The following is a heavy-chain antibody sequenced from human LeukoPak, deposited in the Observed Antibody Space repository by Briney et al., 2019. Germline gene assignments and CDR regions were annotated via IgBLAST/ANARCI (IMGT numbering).Heavy chain of an antibody. Sequence: VASVKVSCKPSGYTFTGYYIQWVRQAPGQGLEWMGWINPHSGGTNYAPKFQGRVSMTRDTSISTAYMELSRLRSDDTAVYYCARGVVAATFYHYMDVWGKGTTVTVSS. V-gene: IGHV1-2*02. CDR2: INPHSGGT. CDR3: ARGVVAATFYHYMDV. CDR1: GYTFTGYY. J-gene: IGHJ6*03. D-gene: IGHD2-15*01.